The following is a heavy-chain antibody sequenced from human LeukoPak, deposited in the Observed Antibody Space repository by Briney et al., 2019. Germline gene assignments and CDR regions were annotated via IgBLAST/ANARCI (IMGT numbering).Heavy chain of an antibody. D-gene: IGHD3-22*01. CDR2: IKSKTDGGTT. J-gene: IGHJ4*02. V-gene: IGHV3-15*01. CDR1: GFTFSNAW. Sequence: PGGSLRLSCAASGFTFSNAWMSWVRQAPGKGLEWVGRIKSKTDGGTTDYAAPVKGRFTISRDDSKNTLYLQMNSLKTEDTAVYYCAKDRNYYDSSGLDYWGQGTLVTVSS. CDR3: AKDRNYYDSSGLDY.